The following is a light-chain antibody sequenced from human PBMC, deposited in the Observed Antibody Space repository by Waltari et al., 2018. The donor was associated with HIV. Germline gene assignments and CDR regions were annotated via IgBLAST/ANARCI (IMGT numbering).Light chain of an antibody. CDR1: QNISRW. CDR2: AAS. Sequence: DIQMTQSPSSVSASLGDRVNITCRASQNISRWVAWYQQKPGKAPTLFIYAASSLHSGVPPRFSGSGSGTEFTLTINSLQSEDSATYYCQQTKTFPLDFGQGTKLEI. CDR3: QQTKTFPLD. V-gene: IGKV1-12*01. J-gene: IGKJ2*01.